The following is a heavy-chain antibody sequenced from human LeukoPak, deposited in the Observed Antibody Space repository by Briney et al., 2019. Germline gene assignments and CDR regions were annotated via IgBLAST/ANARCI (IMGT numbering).Heavy chain of an antibody. V-gene: IGHV3-30*18. D-gene: IGHD2-15*01. J-gene: IGHJ6*02. CDR1: GFTFSSYG. CDR2: ISYDGSNK. Sequence: GRSLRLSCAASGFTFSSYGMHWVRQAPGKGLEWVAVISYDGSNKYYADSVKGRFTISRDNSKNTLYLQMNSLRAEDTAVYYCAKVVAATVEYNYYGMDVWGQGTTVTVSS. CDR3: AKVVAATVEYNYYGMDV.